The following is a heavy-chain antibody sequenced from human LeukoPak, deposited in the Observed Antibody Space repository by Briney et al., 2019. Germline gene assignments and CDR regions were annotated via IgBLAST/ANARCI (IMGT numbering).Heavy chain of an antibody. Sequence: SETLSLTCTISGGSVSDYYWSWIRQSPGKGLEWIGYIYHTGSTSYSPSLKSRVTISEDTSQNQFSLKLSSVTAADTAVYYCASRKLGNDYWGQGTLVTVSS. CDR3: ASRKLGNDY. CDR2: IYHTGST. CDR1: GGSVSDYY. V-gene: IGHV4-59*02. D-gene: IGHD7-27*01. J-gene: IGHJ4*02.